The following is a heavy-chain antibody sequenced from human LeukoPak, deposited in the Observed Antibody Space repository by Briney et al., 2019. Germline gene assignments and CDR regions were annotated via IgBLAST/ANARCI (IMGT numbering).Heavy chain of an antibody. Sequence: PSETLSLTCAVFRGSFSGYYWNWIRQPPGKGLEWIGEINHSGSTNYNPSLNSRVTISVDTSKNQFSLKLTSVTAADTAVYYCVLYYSDSSGSLFDYCGQGTLVTVSS. CDR2: INHSGST. CDR1: RGSFSGYY. J-gene: IGHJ4*02. D-gene: IGHD3-22*01. CDR3: VLYYSDSSGSLFDY. V-gene: IGHV4-34*01.